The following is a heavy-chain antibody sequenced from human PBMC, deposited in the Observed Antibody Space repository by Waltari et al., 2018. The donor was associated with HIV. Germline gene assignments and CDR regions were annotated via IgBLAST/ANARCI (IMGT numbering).Heavy chain of an antibody. J-gene: IGHJ4*02. CDR1: GFHLSSFG. CDR3: AREGGSVYDRPLDY. CDR2: IASRSGHT. V-gene: IGHV3-48*02. Sequence: EVHVAESGGDLVQPGGSLTLSGEVSGFHLSSFGLNWVRQAPGKGLEWISYIASRSGHTYYAESVRDRFITSRDNDKNSMYLQMNNLRDDDTAVYYCAREGGSVYDRPLDYWGQGTLVTVSS. D-gene: IGHD3-16*01.